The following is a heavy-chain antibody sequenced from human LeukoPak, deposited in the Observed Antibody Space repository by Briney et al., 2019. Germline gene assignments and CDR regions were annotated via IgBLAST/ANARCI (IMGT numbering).Heavy chain of an antibody. Sequence: ASVKVSCKASGYSFTSYTMHWVRQAPGQRPEWMGWINAGNGNTKYSQKSQGRVTITRDTSANTAYMELSSLRSEDTAVYYCARQPPPNMAGFFYYGMDVWGQGTTVTVSS. D-gene: IGHD6-19*01. J-gene: IGHJ6*02. V-gene: IGHV1-3*01. CDR2: INAGNGNT. CDR1: GYSFTSYT. CDR3: ARQPPPNMAGFFYYGMDV.